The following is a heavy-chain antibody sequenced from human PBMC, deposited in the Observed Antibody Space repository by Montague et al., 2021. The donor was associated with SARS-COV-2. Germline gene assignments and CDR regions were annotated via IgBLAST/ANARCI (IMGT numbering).Heavy chain of an antibody. V-gene: IGHV4-34*01. CDR2: INHGGST. D-gene: IGHD3-10*01. CDR3: ARLRDGVVPSPILGVGPYYSYYYMDV. CDR1: GTSLSGYY. J-gene: IGHJ6*03. Sequence: SETLSLTCAVHGTSLSGYYWDWIRRPPGKGLEWIGEINHGGSTKYSPSLKSRLTISADTSKNQFSLKLTSVAAADTAVYYCARLRDGVVPSPILGVGPYYSYYYMDVWGKGTTVTVSS.